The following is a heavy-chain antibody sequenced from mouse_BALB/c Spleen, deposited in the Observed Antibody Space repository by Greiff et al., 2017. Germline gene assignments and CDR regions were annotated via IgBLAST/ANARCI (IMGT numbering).Heavy chain of an antibody. CDR1: GFTFSSFG. CDR3: AREGDYDGYYVAY. D-gene: IGHD2-3*01. Sequence: EVMLVESGGGLVQPGGSRKLSCAASGFTFSSFGMHWVRQAPEKGLEWVAYISSGSSTIYYADTVKGRFTISRDNPKNTLFLQMTSLRSEDTAMYYCAREGDYDGYYVAYWGQGTLVTVSA. V-gene: IGHV5-17*02. CDR2: ISSGSSTI. J-gene: IGHJ3*01.